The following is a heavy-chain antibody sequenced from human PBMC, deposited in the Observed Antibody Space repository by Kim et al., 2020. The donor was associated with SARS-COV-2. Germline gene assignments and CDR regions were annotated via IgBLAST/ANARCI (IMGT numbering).Heavy chain of an antibody. V-gene: IGHV4-39*01. D-gene: IGHD6-19*01. J-gene: IGHJ4*02. CDR3: ASRIAVAGTFDY. Sequence: YSPSLLRRVTISVDTTKNQFSLRLSSVPAADAAVYYCASRIAVAGTFDYWGQGTLVTVSS.